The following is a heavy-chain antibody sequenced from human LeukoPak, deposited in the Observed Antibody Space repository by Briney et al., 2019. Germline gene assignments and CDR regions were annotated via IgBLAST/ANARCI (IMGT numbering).Heavy chain of an antibody. CDR2: IYYSGST. V-gene: IGHV4-59*01. CDR1: GGSISSYY. D-gene: IGHD6-13*01. CDR3: ARYEGSSWPYYYYGMDV. Sequence: SETLSLTCTVSGGSISSYYWSWIRQPPGKGLEWIGYIYYSGSTNYNPSLKSRVTISVDTSKNQSSLKLSSVTAADTAVYYCARYEGSSWPYYYYGMDVWGQGITVTVSS. J-gene: IGHJ6*02.